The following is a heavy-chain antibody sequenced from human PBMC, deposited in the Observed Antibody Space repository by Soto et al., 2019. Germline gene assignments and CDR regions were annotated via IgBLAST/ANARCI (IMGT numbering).Heavy chain of an antibody. J-gene: IGHJ5*02. D-gene: IGHD6-19*01. CDR1: GGSISSSSYY. CDR2: IYYSGST. CDR3: ARQGFSSGWFDP. Sequence: SETLSLTCTVSGGSISSSSYYWGWIRQPPGKGLEWIGSIYYSGSTYYNPSLKSRVTISVDTSKNQFSLKLSSVTAADTAVYYCARQGFSSGWFDPWGQGTLVTVSS. V-gene: IGHV4-39*01.